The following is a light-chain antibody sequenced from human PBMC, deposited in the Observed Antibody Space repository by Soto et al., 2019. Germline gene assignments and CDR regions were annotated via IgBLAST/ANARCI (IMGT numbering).Light chain of an antibody. CDR2: RNN. CDR3: AAWDDSLSGLV. CDR1: SSNIGTYT. J-gene: IGLJ1*01. V-gene: IGLV1-47*01. Sequence: QSVLTQPPSASGTPGQRVTISCSGTSSNIGTYTVNWYQQLPGTAPKLLIYRNNQRPSGVPDRFSASKSGTSASLAISGLRSEDEADYYCAAWDDSLSGLVFGTGTKLTVL.